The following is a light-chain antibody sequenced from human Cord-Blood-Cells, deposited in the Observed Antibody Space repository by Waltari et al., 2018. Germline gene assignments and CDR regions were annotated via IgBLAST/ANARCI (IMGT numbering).Light chain of an antibody. CDR1: LRDVGGYNY. CDR3: SSYTSSSTLV. CDR2: DVS. V-gene: IGLV2-14*01. J-gene: IGLJ2*01. Sequence: QSALTQPPSVSGSPGKSITLSCTGTLRDVGGYNYVSWYQQHPGKAPKLMIYDVSNRPSGVSNRFSGSKSGNTASLTISGLQAEDGADYYCSSYTSSSTLVFGGGTKLTVL.